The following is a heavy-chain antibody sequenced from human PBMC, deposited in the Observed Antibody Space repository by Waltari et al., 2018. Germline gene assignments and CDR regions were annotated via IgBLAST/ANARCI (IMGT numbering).Heavy chain of an antibody. CDR1: GYTLTELS. D-gene: IGHD3-10*01. Sequence: QVQLVQSGAEVKKPGASVKVSCKVSGYTLTELSMHWVRQAPGKGLEWMGGFAPEKGETIYAQKFQGRVTRTEDTSTDTAYMELSSLRSEDTAVYYCATWRWGWFGDSLFDYWGQGTLVTVSS. V-gene: IGHV1-24*01. CDR2: FAPEKGET. CDR3: ATWRWGWFGDSLFDY. J-gene: IGHJ4*02.